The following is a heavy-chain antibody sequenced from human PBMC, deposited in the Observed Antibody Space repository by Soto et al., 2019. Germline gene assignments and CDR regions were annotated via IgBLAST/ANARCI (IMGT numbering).Heavy chain of an antibody. D-gene: IGHD3-10*01. Sequence: SETLSLTCAVYGGSFSGYYWSWIRQPPGKGLEWIGEINHSGSTNYNPSLKSRVTISVDTSKNQFSLKLSSVTAADTAVYYCARGTMVRGVLMGLLDDWGQGTLVTVSS. CDR3: ARGTMVRGVLMGLLDD. CDR2: INHSGST. CDR1: GGSFSGYY. J-gene: IGHJ4*02. V-gene: IGHV4-34*01.